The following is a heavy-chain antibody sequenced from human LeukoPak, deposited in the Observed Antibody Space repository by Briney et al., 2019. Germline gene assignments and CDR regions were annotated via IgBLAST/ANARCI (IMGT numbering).Heavy chain of an antibody. Sequence: GESLQISCSASGFIFSSYAMHCVRQAPGKGLEYVSAISSSGGSTYYADSVKDRFIISRDNRKNALYLQMSSLRAEDTAVYYCVKRDNSGWYDYWGQGTLVTVSS. D-gene: IGHD6-19*01. V-gene: IGHV3-64D*09. J-gene: IGHJ4*02. CDR1: GFIFSSYA. CDR3: VKRDNSGWYDY. CDR2: ISSSGGST.